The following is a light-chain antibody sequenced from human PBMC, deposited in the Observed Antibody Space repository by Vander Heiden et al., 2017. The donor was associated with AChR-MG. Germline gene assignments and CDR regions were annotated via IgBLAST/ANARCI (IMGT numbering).Light chain of an antibody. J-gene: IGKJ1*01. CDR2: AAS. CDR1: QSISSY. CDR3: QQSYSEAVKWT. V-gene: IGKV1-39*01. Sequence: DIQMTQSPSSLSASVGDRVTITCRASQSISSYLNWYQQKPGKAPKLLIYAASSLQSGVPSRFSGSGSGTDFTLTISSLQPEDFATYYCQQSYSEAVKWTFGQGTKVEIK.